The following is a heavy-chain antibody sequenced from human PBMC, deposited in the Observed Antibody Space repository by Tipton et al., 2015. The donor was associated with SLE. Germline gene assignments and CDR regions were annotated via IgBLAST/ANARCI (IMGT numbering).Heavy chain of an antibody. Sequence: TLSLTCTVSGVSIGSGGYYWSWIRQHPGQGLEYIGYIYYSGTSYYNPSLKSRVTISVDTSKNQFSLKLSSVTAADTAVYYCARYIVVVRYFDYWGQGTLVTVSS. CDR3: ARYIVVVRYFDY. V-gene: IGHV4-31*03. D-gene: IGHD2-21*01. J-gene: IGHJ4*02. CDR1: GVSIGSGGYY. CDR2: IYYSGTS.